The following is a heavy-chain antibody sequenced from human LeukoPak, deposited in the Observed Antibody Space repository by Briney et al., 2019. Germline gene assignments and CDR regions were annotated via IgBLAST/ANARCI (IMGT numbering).Heavy chain of an antibody. CDR3: TTDADNWDDGGWFDP. J-gene: IGHJ5*02. CDR2: IKSKVAGGTI. Sequence: SGGSLRLSCAASGFIFSNAWMSSVRQAPGKGLECVVRIKSKVAGGTIDYAAPVKGRFTISRDDSKNTLYLQMNSLKTEDTGMYYCTTDADNWDDGGWFDPWGQGSLVTVSS. CDR1: GFIFSNAW. V-gene: IGHV3-15*01. D-gene: IGHD1-1*01.